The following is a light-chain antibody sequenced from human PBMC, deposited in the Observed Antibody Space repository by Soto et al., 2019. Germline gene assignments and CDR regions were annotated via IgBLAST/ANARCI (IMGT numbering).Light chain of an antibody. CDR2: AAS. V-gene: IGKV1-6*01. CDR3: LQDTNYPFT. J-gene: IGKJ3*01. CDR1: QDIRND. Sequence: AIQMTQSPSSLSASVGDRVTITCRASQDIRNDLGWYQQKPGKAPKLLIYAASSLQGGVPSRFSGTGSGTDFTLTISSLQPEYFATYYCLQDTNYPFTFGPRTKVDIK.